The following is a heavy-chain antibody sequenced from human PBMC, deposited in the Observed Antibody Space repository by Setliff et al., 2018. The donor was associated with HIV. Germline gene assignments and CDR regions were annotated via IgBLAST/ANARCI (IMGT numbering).Heavy chain of an antibody. CDR1: GYRFSGYG. D-gene: IGHD2-2*02. J-gene: IGHJ4*02. Sequence: ASVKVSCKASGYRFSGYGISWVRQAPGQGLEWMGWISADTGNTNFAQKFQGRVTLTTDTSTNTAYMELRSLRADDTAVYFCVRDLYDDWGQGTLVTVSS. V-gene: IGHV1-18*01. CDR2: ISADTGNT. CDR3: VRDLYDD.